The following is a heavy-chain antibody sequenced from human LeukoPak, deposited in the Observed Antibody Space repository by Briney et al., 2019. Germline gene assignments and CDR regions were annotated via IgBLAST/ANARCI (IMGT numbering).Heavy chain of an antibody. CDR1: GGSISTYY. D-gene: IGHD4-17*01. V-gene: IGHV4-59*01. Sequence: SETLSLTCTVSGGSISTYYWSWIRQPPGKGLEWIGYIYISGTTNYTPSLKSRDTMSVDTSKNQLSMKLSSVAAADTAVYYCARGSDFGDWWGEGTLVTVSS. CDR3: ARGSDFGDW. J-gene: IGHJ4*02. CDR2: IYISGTT.